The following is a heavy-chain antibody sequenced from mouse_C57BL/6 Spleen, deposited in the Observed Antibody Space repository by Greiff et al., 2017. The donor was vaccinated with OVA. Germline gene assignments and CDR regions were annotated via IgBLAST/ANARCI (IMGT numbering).Heavy chain of an antibody. V-gene: IGHV5-4*03. CDR1: GFTFSSYA. Sequence: EVKLMESGGGLVKPGGSLKLSCAASGFTFSSYAMSWVRQTPEKRLEWVATISDGGSYTYYPDNVKGRFTISRDNAKNNLYLQMSHLKSEDTAMYYCARDYDYDRAWFAYWGQGTLVTVSA. D-gene: IGHD2-4*01. CDR3: ARDYDYDRAWFAY. CDR2: ISDGGSYT. J-gene: IGHJ3*01.